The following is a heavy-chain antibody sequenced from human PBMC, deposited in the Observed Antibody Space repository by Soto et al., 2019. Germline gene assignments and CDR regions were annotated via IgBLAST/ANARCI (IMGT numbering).Heavy chain of an antibody. CDR3: ARSVSYSSSWYYNRFDP. J-gene: IGHJ5*02. D-gene: IGHD6-13*01. Sequence: ASVKVSCKASGGTFSSYAISWVRQAPGQGLEWMGGIIPIFGTANYAQKFQGRVTITADESTSTAYMELSSLRSEDTAVYYCARSVSYSSSWYYNRFDPWGQGXLVTVSS. V-gene: IGHV1-69*13. CDR1: GGTFSSYA. CDR2: IIPIFGTA.